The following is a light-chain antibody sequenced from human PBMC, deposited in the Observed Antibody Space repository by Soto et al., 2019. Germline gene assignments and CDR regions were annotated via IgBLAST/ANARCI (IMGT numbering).Light chain of an antibody. Sequence: QSVLTQPRSVSGSPGQSGTVSCIGTSSDVGDYNSVSWYQQHPGKAPKLMIYDVSKRPSGVPDRFSGSKSGNTASLTISGLQAEDEADYYCCSYVGGYSYVFGIGTKVTLL. J-gene: IGLJ1*01. CDR3: CSYVGGYSYV. CDR2: DVS. CDR1: SSDVGDYNS. V-gene: IGLV2-11*01.